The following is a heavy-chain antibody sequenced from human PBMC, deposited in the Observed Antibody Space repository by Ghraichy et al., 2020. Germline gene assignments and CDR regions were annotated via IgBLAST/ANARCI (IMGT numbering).Heavy chain of an antibody. CDR2: VYFRGST. D-gene: IGHD3-10*01. J-gene: IGHJ5*02. CDR1: GGSISTTRNE. V-gene: IGHV4-39*07. Sequence: SETLSLTCRVSGGSISTTRNEWAWIRQPPGKGLEWLGNVYFRGSTYYNLSLQSRVTISVDTSKDQFSLRLDSVTAADTALYYCARVNTLVRGGRGWFDPWGQGALVIVSS. CDR3: ARVNTLVRGGRGWFDP.